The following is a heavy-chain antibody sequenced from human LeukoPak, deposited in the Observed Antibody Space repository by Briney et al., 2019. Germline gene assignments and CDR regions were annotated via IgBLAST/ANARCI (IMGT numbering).Heavy chain of an antibody. D-gene: IGHD1-26*01. Sequence: PGRSLRLSCAASGFTFSSYEMNWVRQAPGKGLEWVSYISSSGSTIYYADPVKGRFTISRDNAKNSLYLQMNSLRAEDTAAYYCAREYSGSYYGFDYWGQGTLVTVSS. CDR1: GFTFSSYE. J-gene: IGHJ4*02. CDR2: ISSSGSTI. CDR3: AREYSGSYYGFDY. V-gene: IGHV3-48*03.